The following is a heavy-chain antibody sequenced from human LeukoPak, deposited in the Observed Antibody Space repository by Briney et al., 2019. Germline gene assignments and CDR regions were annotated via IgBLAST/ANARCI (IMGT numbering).Heavy chain of an antibody. V-gene: IGHV1-8*01. CDR3: ILVDDAMGVYDAIDI. CDR1: GYTFTSYD. J-gene: IGHJ3*02. D-gene: IGHD2-15*01. Sequence: GASVKVSCKASGYTFTSYDINWVRQATGQGLEWMGWMNPNSGNTGYAQKFQGRVTMTRNTSISTAYMELSSLRSEDTAVYYCILVDDAMGVYDAIDIWGQGTMVTVSS. CDR2: MNPNSGNT.